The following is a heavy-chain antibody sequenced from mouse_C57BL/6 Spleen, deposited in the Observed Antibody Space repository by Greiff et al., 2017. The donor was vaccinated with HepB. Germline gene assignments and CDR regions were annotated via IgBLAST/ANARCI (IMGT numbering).Heavy chain of an antibody. J-gene: IGHJ1*03. D-gene: IGHD1-1*01. CDR1: GYSFTDYN. V-gene: IGHV1-39*01. CDR3: ARGCYYGSSYEWYFDV. CDR2: INPNYGTT. Sequence: VQLQQSGPELVKPGASVKISCKASGYSFTDYNMNWVKQSNGKSLEWIGVINPNYGTTSYNQKFKGKATLTVDQSSSTAYMQLNSLTSEDSAVYYCARGCYYGSSYEWYFDVWGTGTTVTVSS.